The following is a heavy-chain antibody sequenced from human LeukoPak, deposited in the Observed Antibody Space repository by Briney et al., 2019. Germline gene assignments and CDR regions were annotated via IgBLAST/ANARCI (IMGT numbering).Heavy chain of an antibody. CDR1: GFTFSSYA. D-gene: IGHD3-10*01. Sequence: GRSLRLSCAASGFTFSSYAMHWVRQAPGKGLKWVAVISYDGSNKYYADSVKGRFTISRDNSKNTLYLQMNSLRAEDTAVYYCARAPTGSRTPPHLDYWGQGTLVTVSS. J-gene: IGHJ4*02. CDR2: ISYDGSNK. CDR3: ARAPTGSRTPPHLDY. V-gene: IGHV3-30*04.